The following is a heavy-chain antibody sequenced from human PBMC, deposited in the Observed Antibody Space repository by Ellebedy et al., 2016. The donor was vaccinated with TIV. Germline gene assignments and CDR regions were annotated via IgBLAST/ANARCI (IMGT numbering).Heavy chain of an antibody. Sequence: SETLSLTXTVSGYSISSGYYWGWIRQPPGKGLEWIGSIYHSGSTYYNPSLKSRVTISVDTSKNQFSLKLSSVTAADTAVYYCARGVYSSGWFDYWGQGTLVTVSS. CDR1: GYSISSGYY. CDR2: IYHSGST. V-gene: IGHV4-38-2*02. CDR3: ARGVYSSGWFDY. D-gene: IGHD6-19*01. J-gene: IGHJ4*02.